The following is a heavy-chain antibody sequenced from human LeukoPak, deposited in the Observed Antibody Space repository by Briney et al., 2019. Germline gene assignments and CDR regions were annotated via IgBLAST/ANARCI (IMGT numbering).Heavy chain of an antibody. Sequence: PGGSLRLSCAASGFTFSSYSMNWVRQAPGKGLEWVSSISSSSSYIYYADSVKGRFTISRDNAKNSLFLQMNSLRAEDTAVYYCASLPYSSSWYVIYWGQGTLVTVPS. CDR1: GFTFSSYS. V-gene: IGHV3-21*01. D-gene: IGHD6-13*01. CDR2: ISSSSSYI. CDR3: ASLPYSSSWYVIY. J-gene: IGHJ4*02.